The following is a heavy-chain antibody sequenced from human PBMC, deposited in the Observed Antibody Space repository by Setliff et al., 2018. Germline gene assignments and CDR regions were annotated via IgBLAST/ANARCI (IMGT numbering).Heavy chain of an antibody. CDR2: IWFDGSLK. CDR3: ARARGYNFGYADS. CDR1: GFTFSRHG. D-gene: IGHD5-12*01. J-gene: IGHJ4*02. Sequence: LRLSCAASGFTFSRHGMHWVRQAPGKGLEWVTLIWFDGSLKYYGDSVRGRFTVARDNSENTVHLQMNSLRADDTARYFCARARGYNFGYADSWGQGTLVTVSS. V-gene: IGHV3-33*01.